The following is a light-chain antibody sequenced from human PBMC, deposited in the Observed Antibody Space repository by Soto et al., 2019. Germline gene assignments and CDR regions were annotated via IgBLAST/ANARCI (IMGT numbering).Light chain of an antibody. V-gene: IGLV1-40*01. CDR3: QSYDSSLSAHVV. J-gene: IGLJ2*01. Sequence: QPVLTQPPSVSGAPGQRVTISCTGSSSNIGAASDVHWYQQLPGTAPKLLIYGNNNRPSGVPDRFSASKSGTSASLAITGLQADDEADYYCQSYDSSLSAHVVFGGGTKLTVL. CDR1: SSNIGAASD. CDR2: GNN.